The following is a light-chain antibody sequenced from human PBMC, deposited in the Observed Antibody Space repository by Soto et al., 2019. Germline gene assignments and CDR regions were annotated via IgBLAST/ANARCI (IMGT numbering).Light chain of an antibody. CDR2: AAS. V-gene: IGKV1-9*01. CDR3: QQLNTHPYT. CDR1: QGISSF. J-gene: IGKJ2*01. Sequence: DIQLTQSPSFLSAAVGDRVTLTCRASQGISSFLAWYQQKPGKAPKLLISAASTLQSGVPSRLSGSGSGTEFTLTFSSLQTEDFATYYCQQLNTHPYTFGQGTKLEIK.